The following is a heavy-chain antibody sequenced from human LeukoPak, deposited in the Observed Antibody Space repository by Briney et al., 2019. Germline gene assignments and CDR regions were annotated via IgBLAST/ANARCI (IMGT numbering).Heavy chain of an antibody. J-gene: IGHJ6*03. Sequence: PGGSLRLSCAASGFTFSSSAMSWVRQAPGKGLEWVSSISSSSRYIYYADSVKGRFTISRDNAKNSLYLQMNSLRAEDTAIYYCAKNGDRGAYCTGGTCYPYFYYYMDVWGKGTTVTI. CDR2: ISSSSRYI. CDR1: GFTFSSSA. D-gene: IGHD2-15*01. V-gene: IGHV3-21*04. CDR3: AKNGDRGAYCTGGTCYPYFYYYMDV.